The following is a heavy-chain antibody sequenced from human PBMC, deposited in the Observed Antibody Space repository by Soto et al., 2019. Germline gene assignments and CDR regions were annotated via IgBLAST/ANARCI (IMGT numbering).Heavy chain of an antibody. Sequence: EVQVVESGGGLVQPGGSLRLSCEASGFSFSSYWMTWVRQAPGKGLEWVANIKRDGSQKSYLDSVRGRFTISRDNDKNSLYLQMDSLPAEDTALYYCPRDVSPGSTSLYLDAFDIWGQGTMVTVSS. CDR2: IKRDGSQK. CDR1: GFSFSSYW. CDR3: PRDVSPGSTSLYLDAFDI. D-gene: IGHD1-26*01. V-gene: IGHV3-7*05. J-gene: IGHJ3*02.